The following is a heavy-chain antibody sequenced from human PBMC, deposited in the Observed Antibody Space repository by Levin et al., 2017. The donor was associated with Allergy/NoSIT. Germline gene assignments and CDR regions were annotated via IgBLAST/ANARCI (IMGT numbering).Heavy chain of an antibody. CDR3: AREYSAGGYS. D-gene: IGHD5-18*01. V-gene: IGHV6-1*01. CDR1: GDSVSSNSAA. Sequence: SETLSLTCAISGDSVSSNSAAWNWIRQSPSRGLEWLGRTYYRSKWHNEYALSVKIRITINPDTSKNQFSLQLNSVTPENTAVYYCAREYSAGGYSWGQGTLVTVSS. CDR2: TYYRSKWHN. J-gene: IGHJ4*02.